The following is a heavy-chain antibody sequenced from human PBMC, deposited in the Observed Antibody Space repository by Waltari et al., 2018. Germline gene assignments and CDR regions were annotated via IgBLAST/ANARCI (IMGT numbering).Heavy chain of an antibody. V-gene: IGHV3-48*01. D-gene: IGHD3-22*01. Sequence: EVQLVESGGGLVQPGGSLRLSCAASGFTFSSYSMNWVPQSPGQGLEWVSYISSSSSTIYYADSVKGRFTISRDNAKNSLYLQMNSLRAEDTAVYYCARDPEPGITMIGPEMRPSGYWGQGTLVTVSS. CDR1: GFTFSSYS. J-gene: IGHJ4*02. CDR2: ISSSSSTI. CDR3: ARDPEPGITMIGPEMRPSGY.